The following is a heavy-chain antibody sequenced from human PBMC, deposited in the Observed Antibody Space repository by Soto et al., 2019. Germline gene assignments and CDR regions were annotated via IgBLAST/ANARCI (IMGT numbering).Heavy chain of an antibody. V-gene: IGHV3-30*18. CDR3: AKDMGITMIVVVITIDY. CDR1: GFTFSSYG. D-gene: IGHD3-22*01. Sequence: PGGSLRLSCAASGFTFSSYGMHWVRQAPGKGLEWVAVISYDGSNKYYADSVKGRFTISRDNSKNTLYLQMNSLRAEDTAVYYCAKDMGITMIVVVITIDYWGQGTLVTVSS. CDR2: ISYDGSNK. J-gene: IGHJ4*02.